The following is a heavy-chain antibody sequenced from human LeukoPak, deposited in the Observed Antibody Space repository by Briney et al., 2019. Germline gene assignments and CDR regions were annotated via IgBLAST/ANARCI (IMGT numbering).Heavy chain of an antibody. CDR3: ARRARATAGGDYFDY. J-gene: IGHJ4*02. CDR2: IYYSGNT. Sequence: SETLSLTCTVSGGSISSYYWTRIRQPPGKGLEWIGYIYYSGNTNYNPSLNSRVTISLDTSRSQFSLRLSSVTAADTAVYYCARRARATAGGDYFDYWGQGTLVTVSS. V-gene: IGHV4-59*08. CDR1: GGSISSYY. D-gene: IGHD6-13*01.